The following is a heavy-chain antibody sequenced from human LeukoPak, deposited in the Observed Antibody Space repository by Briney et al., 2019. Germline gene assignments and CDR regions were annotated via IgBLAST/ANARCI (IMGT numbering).Heavy chain of an antibody. V-gene: IGHV3-21*01. D-gene: IGHD3-22*01. CDR2: ISSTSAYI. CDR3: ARDRAQIPYYYDSSGFPDAFDI. Sequence: GGSLRLSCAGSGFALKSYSLTWVRQAPGKGLEWVSSISSTSAYIHYADSVKGRFTISRDNVDNVVYLEMNSLGAEDTAVYYCARDRAQIPYYYDSSGFPDAFDIWGQGTMVTVSS. J-gene: IGHJ3*02. CDR1: GFALKSYS.